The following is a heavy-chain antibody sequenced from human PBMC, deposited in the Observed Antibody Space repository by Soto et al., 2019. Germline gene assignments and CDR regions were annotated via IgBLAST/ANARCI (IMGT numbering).Heavy chain of an antibody. CDR2: INPKGVST. D-gene: IGHD3-10*01. CDR1: GYTFTSYY. V-gene: IGHV1-46*01. J-gene: IGHJ6*02. Sequence: QVQLVQSGAEVKKPGASVKVSCNASGYTFTSYYMHWVRQAPGQGLEWMGIINPKGVSTSYAQKLHGRATMTRDTSTSTVYMERSSLRSEDTAVYYCARGDYYGSWNGLDVWGHGTTVAVS. CDR3: ARGDYYGSWNGLDV.